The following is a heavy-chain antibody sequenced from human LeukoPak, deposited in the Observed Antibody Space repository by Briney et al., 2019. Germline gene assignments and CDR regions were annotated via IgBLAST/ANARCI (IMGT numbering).Heavy chain of an antibody. CDR2: IRQDGSEK. V-gene: IGHV3-7*01. CDR3: ARDFSAQVPVTIHDNWFDP. Sequence: GGSLRLSCAASGFTFRSYWMSWLRQAPGKGPEWVANIRQDGSEKYYMDSVKGRFTISRDNAKKSLYLQMNSLGADDTAMYYCARDFSAQVPVTIHDNWFDPWGQGTLVIVSS. D-gene: IGHD2-2*01. CDR1: GFTFRSYW. J-gene: IGHJ5*02.